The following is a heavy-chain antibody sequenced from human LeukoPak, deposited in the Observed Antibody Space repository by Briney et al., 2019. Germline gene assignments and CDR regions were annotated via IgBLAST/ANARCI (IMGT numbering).Heavy chain of an antibody. CDR3: ARRGHGYGSPFDY. CDR2: IYPNGNT. D-gene: IGHD5-18*01. Sequence: PGGSLRFSCAASGFTVSSNYMNWVRQAPGKGLEWVSMIYPNGNTFYTDSVKGRFTNSRDNSKNTLDLQMSSLRAEDTAVYYCARRGHGYGSPFDYWGQGTLVTVSS. V-gene: IGHV3-66*04. CDR1: GFTVSSNY. J-gene: IGHJ4*02.